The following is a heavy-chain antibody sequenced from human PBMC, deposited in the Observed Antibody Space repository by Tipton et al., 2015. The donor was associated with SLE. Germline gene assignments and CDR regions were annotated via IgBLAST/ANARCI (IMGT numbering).Heavy chain of an antibody. J-gene: IGHJ6*03. V-gene: IGHV4-61*02. CDR3: ARGGRLVEGPMDV. CDR1: GGSISSGSYY. CDR2: IYTSGST. D-gene: IGHD6-19*01. Sequence: TLSLTCTVSGGSISSGSYYWSWIRQPAGKGLEWIGRIYTSGSTNYNPSLKSRVTISVDTSKNQFPLKLSSVTAADTAVYYCARGGRLVEGPMDVWGKGTTVTVSS.